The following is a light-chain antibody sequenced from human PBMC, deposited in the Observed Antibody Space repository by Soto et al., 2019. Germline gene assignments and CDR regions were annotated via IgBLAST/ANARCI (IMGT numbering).Light chain of an antibody. J-gene: IGKJ3*01. CDR2: GAS. CDR3: QLYDNWGT. CDR1: QRVSSSY. V-gene: IGKV3-20*01. Sequence: EIVLTQSPGTLSLSPGERATLSCRARQRVSSSYLAWYQQKPGQAPRLLMYGASRRATGTPDRFSGSGSGTDVTLTISRLEPEDLAVYYCQLYDNWGTFGPGTKVDI.